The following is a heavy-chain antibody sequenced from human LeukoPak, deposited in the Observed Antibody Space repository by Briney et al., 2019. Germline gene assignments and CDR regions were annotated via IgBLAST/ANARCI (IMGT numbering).Heavy chain of an antibody. CDR3: ARDSYYDSSCYYSSEYFQH. J-gene: IGHJ1*01. V-gene: IGHV1-2*02. D-gene: IGHD3-22*01. CDR1: GYTFTGYY. CDR2: FNPNSGGT. Sequence: ASVNVSCKASGYTFTGYYMHWVRQAPGQGLEWMGWFNPNSGGTNYAQKFQGRVTMTRDTSISTAYMELSRLRSDDTAVYYCARDSYYDSSCYYSSEYFQHWGQGSLVTV.